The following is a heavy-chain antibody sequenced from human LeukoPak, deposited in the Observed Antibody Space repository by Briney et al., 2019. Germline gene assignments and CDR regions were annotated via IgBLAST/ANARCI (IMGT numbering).Heavy chain of an antibody. Sequence: GGSLRLSCAASGFTFSDYYMSWIRQAPGKGLEWVSYISSSGSTMYYADSVKGRFTISRDNAKNSLYLQMNSLRAEDTAVYYCAREIWFGGNYYYYYGMDVWGQGTTVTVSS. CDR2: ISSSGSTM. J-gene: IGHJ6*02. CDR1: GFTFSDYY. CDR3: AREIWFGGNYYYYYGMDV. D-gene: IGHD3-10*01. V-gene: IGHV3-11*01.